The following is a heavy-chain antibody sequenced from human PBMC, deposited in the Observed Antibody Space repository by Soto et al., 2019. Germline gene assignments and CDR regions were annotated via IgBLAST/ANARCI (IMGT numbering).Heavy chain of an antibody. V-gene: IGHV3-30*03. CDR2: ISYDGSNK. J-gene: IGHJ4*02. CDR1: GFTFSSYG. CDR3: AANFDY. Sequence: SLRLSCAASGFTFSSYGMHWVRQAPGKGLEWVAVISYDGSNKYYADSVKGRFTISRDNSKSTLYLQINSLRTEDTAVYYCAANFDYWGQGTRVTVSA.